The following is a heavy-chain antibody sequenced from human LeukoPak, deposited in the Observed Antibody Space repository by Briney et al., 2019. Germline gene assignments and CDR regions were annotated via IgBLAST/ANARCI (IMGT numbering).Heavy chain of an antibody. D-gene: IGHD6-13*01. CDR3: AREGQSAAFDY. CDR1: GFTVSTNY. V-gene: IGHV3-53*01. J-gene: IGHJ4*02. Sequence: PGGSLRLSCAASGFTVSTNYMNWVRQAPGKGLEWVSIIYSGGSTYYADSVKGRFTISRDNSKNTLYFQMNSLRAEDTAVYYCAREGQSAAFDYWGQGTLVTVSS. CDR2: IYSGGST.